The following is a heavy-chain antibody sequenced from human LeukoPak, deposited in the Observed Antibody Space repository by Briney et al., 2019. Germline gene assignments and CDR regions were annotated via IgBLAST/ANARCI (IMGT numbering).Heavy chain of an antibody. J-gene: IGHJ6*03. V-gene: IGHV4-59*12. CDR2: INYSGST. CDR3: AREPYSNYRYYMDV. CDR1: GGSFSTYY. D-gene: IGHD4-11*01. Sequence: SETLSLTCTVSGGSFSTYYWSWIRQPPGKGLEWIGYINYSGSTTYSPSLKSRVTISVDTSKNQFSLKLSSVTAADTAVYYCAREPYSNYRYYMDVWGKGTTVTVSS.